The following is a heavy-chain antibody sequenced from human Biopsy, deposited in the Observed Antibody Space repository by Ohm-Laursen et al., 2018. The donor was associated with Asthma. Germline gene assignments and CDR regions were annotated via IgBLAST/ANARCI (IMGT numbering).Heavy chain of an antibody. CDR2: ISWNSGSI. Sequence: SLRLSCAALGFTFDDYGMHWVRQAPGKGLEWVSGISWNSGSIGYADSVKGRFTISRDNAKNSLYLQMNSPRVEDTALYYCTKATLGDIGKDYWGQGTLVTVSS. D-gene: IGHD2-21*01. V-gene: IGHV3-9*01. J-gene: IGHJ4*02. CDR3: TKATLGDIGKDY. CDR1: GFTFDDYG.